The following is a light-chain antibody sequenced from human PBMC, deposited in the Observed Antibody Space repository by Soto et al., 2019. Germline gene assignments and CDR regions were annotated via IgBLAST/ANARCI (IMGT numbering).Light chain of an antibody. Sequence: EMVLTQSPATLSLSPGERATLSCRASQSVSPFLAWYQQKPGQAPRLVIYDVSKRATGIPARFSGSGSGTDFTLTISSLEPEDFAGYYCQQRTNWRETFGQGTKVDI. CDR2: DVS. CDR1: QSVSPF. J-gene: IGKJ1*01. V-gene: IGKV3-11*01. CDR3: QQRTNWRET.